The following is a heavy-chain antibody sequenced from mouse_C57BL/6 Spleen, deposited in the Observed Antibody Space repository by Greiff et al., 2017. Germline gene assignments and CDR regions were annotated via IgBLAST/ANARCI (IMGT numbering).Heavy chain of an antibody. V-gene: IGHV1-53*01. CDR2: INPSNGGT. CDR3: ARDGDDDENYMDY. CDR1: GYTFTSYW. Sequence: QVQLQQPGPELVKPGASVKLSCKASGYTFTSYWLHWVKQSPGQGLEWIGNINPSNGGTNYNEKFKGKATLTVDKASSTAYMQISSLTSEDSAVDDWARDGDDDENYMDYGGQGTTLTVSS. D-gene: IGHD2-4*01. J-gene: IGHJ2*01.